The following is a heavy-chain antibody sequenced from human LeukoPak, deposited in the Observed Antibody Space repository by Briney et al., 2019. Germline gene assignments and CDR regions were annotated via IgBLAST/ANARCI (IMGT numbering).Heavy chain of an antibody. D-gene: IGHD6-6*01. CDR3: ARDHPLSSSSLGY. J-gene: IGHJ4*02. CDR1: GFTFSSYS. CDR2: ISSSSSYI. V-gene: IGHV3-21*01. Sequence: GGSLRLSCAASGFTFSSYSMNWVRQAPGKGLEWVSSISSSSSYIYYADSVKGRFTISRDNAKNSLYLQMNSLRAEDTAVYYCARDHPLSSSSLGYWGQGTLVTVSS.